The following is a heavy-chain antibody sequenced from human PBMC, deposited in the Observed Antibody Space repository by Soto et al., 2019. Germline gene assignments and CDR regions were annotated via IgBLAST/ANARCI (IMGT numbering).Heavy chain of an antibody. CDR3: AMALGSWGAYYFDC. V-gene: IGHV2-5*02. CDR2: IYWDDDK. J-gene: IGHJ4*02. CDR1: GFSLNTYGVG. Sequence: QITLKESGPTLVKPTQTLTLTCTVSGFSLNTYGVGVGWIRQPPGKALEWLALIYWDDDKRYSPSLRNRLTITTDTSKNQVVLTMTNMDPVDTVTDDGAMALGSWGAYYFDCWGQGTLVTVSS. D-gene: IGHD3-16*01.